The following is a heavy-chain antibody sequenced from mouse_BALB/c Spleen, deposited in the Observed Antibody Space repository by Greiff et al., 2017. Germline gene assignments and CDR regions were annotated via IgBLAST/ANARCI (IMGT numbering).Heavy chain of an antibody. D-gene: IGHD1-1*01. V-gene: IGHV3-1*02. J-gene: IGHJ4*01. CDR1: GYSITSGYI. Sequence: EVHLVESGPDLVKPSQSLSLTCTVTGYSITSGYIWHGIRQFPGNILEWMCYIHDSGSTNYNPSLKSRISITRDTSKNQFFLQLTSVTTEDTATYYCARHSRYDGSSYFYAMDYWGQGTSVTVSS. CDR2: IHDSGST. CDR3: ARHSRYDGSSYFYAMDY.